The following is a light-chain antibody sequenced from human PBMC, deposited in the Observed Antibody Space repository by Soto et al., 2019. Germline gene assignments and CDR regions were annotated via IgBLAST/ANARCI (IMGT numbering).Light chain of an antibody. CDR3: SSYTSSTTWV. V-gene: IGLV2-14*03. J-gene: IGLJ3*02. CDR2: DVS. CDR1: SSDVGGYNN. Sequence: QSVLTQPASVSGSPGQSITISCTGTSSDVGGYNNVSWYQQHPGKAPKLMVYDVSTRPSGVSNRFSGSKSGNTASLTISGLHAEDEADYYCSSYTSSTTWVFGGGTKLTVL.